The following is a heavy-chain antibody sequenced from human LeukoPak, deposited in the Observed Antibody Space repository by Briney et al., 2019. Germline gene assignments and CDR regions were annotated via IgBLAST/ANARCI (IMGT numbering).Heavy chain of an antibody. Sequence: GGSLRLSCAASGFTVSSNYMNWVRQAPGKGLEWVSVIYHGGSTFYADSVKGRFTISRDNAKNSLYLQMNSLRAEDTAVYYCAREVPVALGAFDIWGQGTMVTVSS. CDR2: IYHGGST. J-gene: IGHJ3*02. D-gene: IGHD4-23*01. V-gene: IGHV3-53*01. CDR3: AREVPVALGAFDI. CDR1: GFTVSSNY.